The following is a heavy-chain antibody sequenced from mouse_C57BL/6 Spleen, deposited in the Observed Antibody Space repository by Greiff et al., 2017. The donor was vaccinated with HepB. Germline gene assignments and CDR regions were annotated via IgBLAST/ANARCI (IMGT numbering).Heavy chain of an antibody. CDR1: GYTFTGYW. Sequence: VQLQQSGAELMRPGASVKLSCKATGYTFTGYWIEWVKQRPGHGLEWIGEILPGSGSTTYNEKFKGKAKCTADTSSSTAYMELSSLTTEDSAIYYWSIRAYYGNFYAMDYWGQGTSFTVSS. CDR2: ILPGSGST. CDR3: SIRAYYGNFYAMDY. J-gene: IGHJ4*01. D-gene: IGHD2-10*01. V-gene: IGHV1-9*01.